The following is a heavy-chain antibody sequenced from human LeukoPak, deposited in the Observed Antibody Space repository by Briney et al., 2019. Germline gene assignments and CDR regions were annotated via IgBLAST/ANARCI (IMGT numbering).Heavy chain of an antibody. D-gene: IGHD1-14*01. V-gene: IGHV1-18*01. J-gene: IGHJ1*01. Sequence: SVKVSCKTSGYPFTNYYITWVRQAPGQGLEWMGWVSGYNAKTSYAQKFQGRVTMTIETSTTTAYMEPESLRSDDTAVYYCARETSTTWPPRYFQHWGQGTLVAVSS. CDR3: ARETSTTWPPRYFQH. CDR2: VSGYNAKT. CDR1: GYPFTNYY.